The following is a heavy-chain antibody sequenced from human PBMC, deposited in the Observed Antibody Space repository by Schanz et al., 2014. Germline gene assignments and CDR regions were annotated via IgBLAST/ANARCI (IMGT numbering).Heavy chain of an antibody. Sequence: VQLVESGGGLVKPGDSLRLSCAASGFTFSSYTMKWVRQAPGKGLEWVSSISSTSTYLYYADSVKGRFTISRDNSKNMLYLQMNTLRDEDTAVYYCACRITMVRGVIVGGGFDLWGQGTLVSVSS. D-gene: IGHD3-10*01. CDR3: ACRITMVRGVIVGGGFDL. CDR2: ISSTSTYL. J-gene: IGHJ4*02. V-gene: IGHV3-21*06. CDR1: GFTFSSYT.